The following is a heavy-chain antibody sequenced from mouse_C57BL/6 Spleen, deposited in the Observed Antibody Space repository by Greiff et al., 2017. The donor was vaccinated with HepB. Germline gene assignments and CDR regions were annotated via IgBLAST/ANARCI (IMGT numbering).Heavy chain of an antibody. CDR3: ARDYGSRSWYFDV. CDR2: ISSGSSTI. V-gene: IGHV5-17*01. J-gene: IGHJ1*03. D-gene: IGHD1-1*01. CDR1: GFTFSDYG. Sequence: EVKLVESGGGLVKPGGSLKLSCAASGFTFSDYGMHWVRQAPEKGLEWVAYISSGSSTIYYADTVKGRFPISRDNAKNTLFLQMTSLRSEDTAMYYCARDYGSRSWYFDVWGTGTTVTVSS.